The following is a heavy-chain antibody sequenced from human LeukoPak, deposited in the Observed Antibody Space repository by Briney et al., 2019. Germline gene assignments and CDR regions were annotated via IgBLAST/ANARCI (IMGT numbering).Heavy chain of an antibody. Sequence: SETLSLTCAVSGGSFSTSGFYWGWVRQPPGKGLEWIGSIYYTGSTYYSPSLKSRVTISGDTSKNQFSLKLGSVTAADTAVYYCVRGRASYTAMAGYGMDVWGQGTTVTVSS. V-gene: IGHV4-39*01. CDR3: VRGRASYTAMAGYGMDV. CDR1: GGSFSTSGFY. D-gene: IGHD5-18*01. J-gene: IGHJ6*02. CDR2: IYYTGST.